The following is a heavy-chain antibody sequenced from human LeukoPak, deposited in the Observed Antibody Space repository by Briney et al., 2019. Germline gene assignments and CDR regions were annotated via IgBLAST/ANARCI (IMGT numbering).Heavy chain of an antibody. Sequence: GGSLRLSCAASGFTFSSYWVSWVRQAPGKGLEWVANIKQDGSAKYYVDSVKGRFTISRDNAKNSLYLQMNSLRAEDTAVYYCARDQGWFDPWGQGTLVTVSS. CDR3: ARDQGWFDP. CDR1: GFTFSSYW. CDR2: IKQDGSAK. J-gene: IGHJ5*02. V-gene: IGHV3-7*01.